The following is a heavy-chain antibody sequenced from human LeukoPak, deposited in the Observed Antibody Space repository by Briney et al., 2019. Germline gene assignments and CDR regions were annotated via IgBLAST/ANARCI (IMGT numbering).Heavy chain of an antibody. J-gene: IGHJ4*02. CDR2: INPNSGGI. CDR3: ARLNIAYS. V-gene: IGHV1-2*02. CDR1: GYSFTGYY. D-gene: IGHD2/OR15-2a*01. Sequence: ASVKVSCKASGYSFTGYYMHWVRQAPGQGLERMGWINPNSGGINYAQKFQGRVTMTRDTSISTAYMELSRLRSDDTAVYYCARLNIAYSWGQGTLVTVSS.